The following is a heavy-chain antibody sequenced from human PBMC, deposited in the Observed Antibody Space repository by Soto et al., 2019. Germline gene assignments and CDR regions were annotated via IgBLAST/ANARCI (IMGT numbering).Heavy chain of an antibody. J-gene: IGHJ4*02. CDR2: IYYSGST. V-gene: IGHV4-30-4*01. D-gene: IGHD3-22*01. CDR1: GGSISSGDYY. CDR3: ARVGLYYYDSSGYYLYYFDY. Sequence: SSETLSLTCTVSGGSISSGDYYWSWIRQPPGKGLEWIGYIYYSGSTYYNPSLKSRVTISVDTSKNQFSLKLSSVTAAETAVYYCARVGLYYYDSSGYYLYYFDYWGQGTLVTVSS.